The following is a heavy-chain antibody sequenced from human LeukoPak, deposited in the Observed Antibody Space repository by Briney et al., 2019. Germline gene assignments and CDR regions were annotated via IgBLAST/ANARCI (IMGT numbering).Heavy chain of an antibody. D-gene: IGHD6-13*01. CDR1: GFTFSSYG. V-gene: IGHV3-30*02. J-gene: IGHJ4*02. CDR2: IRYDGSNK. Sequence: GGSLRLSCAASGFTFSSYGMHWVRQAPGKGLEWVAFIRYDGSNKYYADSVKGRFTISRDNSKNTLYLQMNSLRAEDTAVYYCAREPTYTSSWYTTCDYWGRGTLVTVSS. CDR3: AREPTYTSSWYTTCDY.